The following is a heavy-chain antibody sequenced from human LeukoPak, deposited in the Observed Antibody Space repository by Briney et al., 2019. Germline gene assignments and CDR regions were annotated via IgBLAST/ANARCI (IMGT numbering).Heavy chain of an antibody. Sequence: SETLSLTCTVSGGTISSYYWSWIRQPPGKGLEWIGYIYYSGSTNYNPSLKSRVTISVDTSKNQFSLKLSSVTAADTAVYYCARATWLPVGLYYYDSSGYYYYFDSWGQGTLVTVSS. CDR2: IYYSGST. CDR1: GGTISSYY. D-gene: IGHD3-22*01. J-gene: IGHJ4*02. V-gene: IGHV4-59*01. CDR3: ARATWLPVGLYYYDSSGYYYYFDS.